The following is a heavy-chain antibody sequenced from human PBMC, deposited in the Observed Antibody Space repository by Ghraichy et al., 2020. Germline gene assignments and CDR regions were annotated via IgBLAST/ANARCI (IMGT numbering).Heavy chain of an antibody. Sequence: SETLSLTCAVYVGSFSGYYWSWIRQPPGKGLEWIGEINPTTGITNNSLSLKSRLTMLVDTSKNQFSLKLKSVTAADTAVYYCARRRELWSAAEGDAFDMWGQGTMVTVSS. D-gene: IGHD5-18*01. J-gene: IGHJ3*02. CDR2: INPTTGIT. CDR3: ARRRELWSAAEGDAFDM. CDR1: VGSFSGYY. V-gene: IGHV4-34*01.